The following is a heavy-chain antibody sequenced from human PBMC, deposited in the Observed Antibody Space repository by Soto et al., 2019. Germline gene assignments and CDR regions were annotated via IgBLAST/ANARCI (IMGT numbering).Heavy chain of an antibody. J-gene: IGHJ6*02. CDR2: IYYSGST. CDR3: ARMIRVVPAAISYYGMDV. D-gene: IGHD2-2*01. Sequence: TSETLSLTCTVSGGSISSYYWSWIRQPPGKGLEWIGYIYYSGSTNYNPSLKSRVTISVDTSKNQFSLKLSSVTAADTAVYYCARMIRVVPAAISYYGMDVWGQGTTVTVSS. CDR1: GGSISSYY. V-gene: IGHV4-59*01.